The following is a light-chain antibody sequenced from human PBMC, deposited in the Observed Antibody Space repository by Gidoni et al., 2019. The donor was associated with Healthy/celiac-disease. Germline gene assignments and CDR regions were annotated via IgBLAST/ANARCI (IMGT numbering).Light chain of an antibody. V-gene: IGKV3-15*01. Sequence: EIVMPQSPAPLSVSPGERATLSCRASQSVSSNLALYQQKPGQAPRLLIYGASTRATGIPARCSGSGSGTEFTLTISSLQSEDFAVYYCQQYNNWPPLTFGGGTKVEIK. CDR1: QSVSSN. CDR3: QQYNNWPPLT. CDR2: GAS. J-gene: IGKJ4*01.